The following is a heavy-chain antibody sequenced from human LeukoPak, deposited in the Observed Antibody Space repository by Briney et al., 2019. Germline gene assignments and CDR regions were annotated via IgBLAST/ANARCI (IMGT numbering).Heavy chain of an antibody. CDR1: AGFVSNSNYY. D-gene: IGHD3-22*01. CDR3: ARHSGYYYARGAFDI. J-gene: IGHJ3*02. CDR2: IYYSGST. V-gene: IGHV4-39*01. Sequence: SETLSLTCTVSAGFVSNSNYYWGWIRQPPGKGLEWIGSIYYSGSTYYNPSLESRVTISVDTSKNQFSLKLSSVTAADTAVYYCARHSGYYYARGAFDIWGQGTLVTVSS.